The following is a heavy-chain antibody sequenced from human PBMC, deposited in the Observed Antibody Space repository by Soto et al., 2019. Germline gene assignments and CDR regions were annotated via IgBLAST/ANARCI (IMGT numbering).Heavy chain of an antibody. V-gene: IGHV1-69*04. J-gene: IGHJ5*02. CDR2: IIPILDTT. D-gene: IGHD3-22*01. Sequence: SVKVSCKASGGTFSRYAISWLRQFAGQGLEWIGNIIPILDTTNYAQNFQGRVTIKADKSTSTAYMELSSLRSEDTAVYYCARDKEEYSSVFRWIDTWGQGTLVTVSS. CDR1: GGTFSRYA. CDR3: ARDKEEYSSVFRWIDT.